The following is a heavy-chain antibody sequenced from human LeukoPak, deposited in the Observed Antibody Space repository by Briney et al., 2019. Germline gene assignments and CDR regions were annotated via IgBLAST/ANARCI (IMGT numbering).Heavy chain of an antibody. CDR1: GGSVSSGSYY. Sequence: PSETLSLTCTVSGGSVSSGSYYWSWIRQPPGKGLEWIGYIYYSGSTNYNPSLKSRVTISVDTSKNQFSLKLSSVTAADTAVYYCARDSVYHYGSGSALAYSYYGMDVWGKGTTVTVSS. V-gene: IGHV4-61*01. D-gene: IGHD3-10*01. CDR2: IYYSGST. J-gene: IGHJ6*04. CDR3: ARDSVYHYGSGSALAYSYYGMDV.